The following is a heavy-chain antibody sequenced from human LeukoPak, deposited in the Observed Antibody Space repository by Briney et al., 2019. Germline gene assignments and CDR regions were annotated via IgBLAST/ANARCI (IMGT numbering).Heavy chain of an antibody. CDR3: ARGNYYGMDV. CDR1: ESTFSKFW. D-gene: IGHD2/OR15-2a*01. J-gene: IGHJ6*02. V-gene: IGHV3-74*03. Sequence: GGSLRLSCAASESTFSKFWMHWVRQAPGKGLVWVSGINRDGSTTTYADSVKGRFTVARDNAKNTLYLQMNSLRAEDTAVYYCARGNYYGMDVWGQGTTVTVSS. CDR2: INRDGSTT.